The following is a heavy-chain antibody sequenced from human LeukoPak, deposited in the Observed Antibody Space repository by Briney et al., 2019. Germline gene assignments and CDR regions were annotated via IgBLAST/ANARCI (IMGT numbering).Heavy chain of an antibody. CDR2: INHSGST. CDR1: GGSFSGYY. V-gene: IGHV4-34*01. J-gene: IGHJ6*03. Sequence: SETLSLTCAVYGGSFSGYYWSWIRQPPGKGLEWIGEINHSGSTNYNPSLKSRVTISVDTSKNQFPLKLSSVTAADTAVYYCARVGLGVYYYYMDVWGKGTTVTVSS. D-gene: IGHD3-16*01. CDR3: ARVGLGVYYYYMDV.